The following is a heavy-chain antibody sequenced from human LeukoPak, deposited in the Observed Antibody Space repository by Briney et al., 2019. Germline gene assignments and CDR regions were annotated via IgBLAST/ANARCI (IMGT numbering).Heavy chain of an antibody. J-gene: IGHJ5*02. CDR2: IYYSGST. D-gene: IGHD3-22*01. CDR1: GGSISSYY. Sequence: SETLSLTCTVSGGSISSYYWSGIRQPPGKGLEWIGYIYYSGSTNYNPSLKSRVTISVDTSKNQFSLKLSSVTAADTAVYYCARDITMIGHDWFDPWGQGTLVTVSS. V-gene: IGHV4-59*01. CDR3: ARDITMIGHDWFDP.